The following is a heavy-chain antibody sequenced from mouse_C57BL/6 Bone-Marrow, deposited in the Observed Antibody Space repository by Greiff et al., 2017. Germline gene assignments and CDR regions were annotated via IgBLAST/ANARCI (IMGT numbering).Heavy chain of an antibody. CDR1: GFSLTSYG. V-gene: IGHV2-2*01. Sequence: VQRVESGPGLVQPSQSLSITCPVSGFSLTSYGVHWVRQSPGKGLEWLGVIWSGGSTDYNAAFISRLSISKDNSKSQVFFKMNSLQADDTAIYYCSRNSDYYGSAWFAYWGQGTLVTVSA. J-gene: IGHJ3*01. CDR3: SRNSDYYGSAWFAY. CDR2: IWSGGST. D-gene: IGHD1-1*01.